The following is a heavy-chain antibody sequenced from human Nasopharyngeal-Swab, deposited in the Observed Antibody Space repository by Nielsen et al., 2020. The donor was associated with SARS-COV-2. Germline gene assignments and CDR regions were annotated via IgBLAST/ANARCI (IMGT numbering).Heavy chain of an antibody. CDR1: GGSISSSSYY. V-gene: IGHV4-39*01. CDR3: ALRSTSRLYRPGGGYFDY. CDR2: IYYSGST. J-gene: IGHJ4*02. D-gene: IGHD2-2*01. Sequence: SETLSLTCTVSGGSISSSSYYWGWIRQPPGKGLEWIGSIYYSGSTYYNPSLKSRVTISVDTSKNQFSLKLSSVTAADTAVYYCALRSTSRLYRPGGGYFDYWGQGTLVTVSS.